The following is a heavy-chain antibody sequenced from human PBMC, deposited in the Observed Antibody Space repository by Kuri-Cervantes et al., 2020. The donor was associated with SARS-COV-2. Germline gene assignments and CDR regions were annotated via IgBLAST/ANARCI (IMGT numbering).Heavy chain of an antibody. J-gene: IGHJ4*02. D-gene: IGHD3-22*01. Sequence: GGSLRLSCAASGFTFSDYYMSWIRQAPGKGLEWVSYISSSGSTIYYADSVKGRFTISRDNAKNSLYLQMNSLRAEDTAVHYCARDLLNYYDSSGYGYWGQGTLVTVSS. CDR1: GFTFSDYY. CDR3: ARDLLNYYDSSGYGY. CDR2: ISSSGSTI. V-gene: IGHV3-11*01.